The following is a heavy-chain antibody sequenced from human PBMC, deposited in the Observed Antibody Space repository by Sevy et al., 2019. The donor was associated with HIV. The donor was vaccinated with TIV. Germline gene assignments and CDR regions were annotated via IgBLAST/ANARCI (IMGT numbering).Heavy chain of an antibody. V-gene: IGHV3-30*04. Sequence: GESLKISCAASGFTFSSYAMHWVRQAPGKGLEWVAVFSYDGSNKYYADSVKGRFTISRDNSKNTLYLQMNSLRAEDTTVYYCARDWGGYCINTNCRPSYGMDVWGQGTTVTVSS. D-gene: IGHD2-2*01. CDR1: GFTFSSYA. J-gene: IGHJ6*02. CDR2: FSYDGSNK. CDR3: ARDWGGYCINTNCRPSYGMDV.